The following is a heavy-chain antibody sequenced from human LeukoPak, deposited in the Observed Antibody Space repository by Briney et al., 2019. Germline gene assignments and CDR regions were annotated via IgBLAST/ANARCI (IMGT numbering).Heavy chain of an antibody. Sequence: GESLRLSCVASGLTFRNAWVTWVRQAPGKGPEWVGHIKSKVNGGTSDYAAPVKGRFTISRDDSRNTLYLQMDSLKTDDTAVYYCTKDVPFTGGGAIVYWGQGTPVTVSS. CDR1: GLTFRNAW. CDR3: TKDVPFTGGGAIVY. CDR2: IKSKVNGGTS. D-gene: IGHD3-16*02. J-gene: IGHJ4*02. V-gene: IGHV3-15*01.